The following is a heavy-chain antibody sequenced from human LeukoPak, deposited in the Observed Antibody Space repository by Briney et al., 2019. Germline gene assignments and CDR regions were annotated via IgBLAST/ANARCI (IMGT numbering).Heavy chain of an antibody. Sequence: GESLKISCKGSGYSFTTYWIGWVRQMPGRGLEWMGIIYPGDSDTRYSPSFQGQVTISADKSISAAYLQWSSLKASDTAMYYCARDAISNFNAFDIWGQGTMVTVSS. CDR1: GYSFTTYW. J-gene: IGHJ3*02. V-gene: IGHV5-51*01. CDR2: IYPGDSDT. CDR3: ARDAISNFNAFDI. D-gene: IGHD1-1*01.